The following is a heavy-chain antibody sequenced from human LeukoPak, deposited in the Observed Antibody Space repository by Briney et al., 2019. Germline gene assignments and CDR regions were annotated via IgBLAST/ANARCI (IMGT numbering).Heavy chain of an antibody. J-gene: IGHJ3*02. CDR2: IRYDGSNK. Sequence: GGSLRLSCAASGFTFSSYGMHWVRQAPGKGLEGVAFIRYDGSNKYYADSVKGRFTISRDNSKNTLYLQMNSLRAEDTAVYYCASALYSSRGDAFDIWGQGTMVTVSS. CDR3: ASALYSSRGDAFDI. CDR1: GFTFSSYG. D-gene: IGHD6-13*01. V-gene: IGHV3-30*02.